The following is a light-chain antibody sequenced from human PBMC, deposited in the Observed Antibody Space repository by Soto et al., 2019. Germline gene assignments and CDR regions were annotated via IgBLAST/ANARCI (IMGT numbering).Light chain of an antibody. CDR2: DAS. CDR1: QSVSSY. Sequence: EIVLTQSPATLSLSPGERATLSCRASQSVSSYVAWYQSKPGQAPRLLMYDASNRVIGIPARFSGSGSGTDITLTISSLEPEDFAVYYCQQRSNWPLTFGGGTTVEI. CDR3: QQRSNWPLT. J-gene: IGKJ4*01. V-gene: IGKV3-11*01.